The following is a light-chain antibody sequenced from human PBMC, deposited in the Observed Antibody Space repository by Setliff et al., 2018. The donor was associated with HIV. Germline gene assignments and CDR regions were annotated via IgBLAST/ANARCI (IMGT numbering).Light chain of an antibody. J-gene: IGLJ1*01. V-gene: IGLV2-14*01. CDR3: SSYAVTNTLP. CDR1: SSDVGGYSH. Sequence: QSALTQPASVSGSPGQSITISCTGTSSDVGGYSHVSWYQQHPGKAPKLIIYEVSNRPSGVSNRFSGSKSGNTASLTISRLQAEDEADYYCSSYAVTNTLPFGTGTKVTVL. CDR2: EVS.